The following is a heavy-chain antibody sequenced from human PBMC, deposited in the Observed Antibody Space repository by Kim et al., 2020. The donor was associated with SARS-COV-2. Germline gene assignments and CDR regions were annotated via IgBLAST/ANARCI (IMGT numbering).Heavy chain of an antibody. CDR1: GFTFTSSA. V-gene: IGHV1-58*01. CDR3: AADRRVGATFFGY. J-gene: IGHJ4*02. Sequence: SVKVSCKASGFTFTSSAVQWVRQARGQRLEWIGWIVVGSGNTNYAQKFQERVTITRDMSTSTAYMELSSLRSEDTAVYYCAADRRVGATFFGYWGQGTLVTVSS. CDR2: IVVGSGNT. D-gene: IGHD1-26*01.